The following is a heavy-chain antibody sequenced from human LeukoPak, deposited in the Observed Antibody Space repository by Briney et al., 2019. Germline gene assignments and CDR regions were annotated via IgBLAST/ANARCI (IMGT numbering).Heavy chain of an antibody. J-gene: IGHJ6*02. CDR2: IYYSGST. Sequence: PSETLSLTCTVSGGSISSYYWSWIRQPPGKGLEWIGYIYYSGSTNYNPSLKSRVTISVDTSKNQFSLKLSSVTAADTAVYYCARDLSGYSSGWTRNYNYGMDVWGQGTTVTVSS. CDR1: GGSISSYY. V-gene: IGHV4-59*01. D-gene: IGHD6-19*01. CDR3: ARDLSGYSSGWTRNYNYGMDV.